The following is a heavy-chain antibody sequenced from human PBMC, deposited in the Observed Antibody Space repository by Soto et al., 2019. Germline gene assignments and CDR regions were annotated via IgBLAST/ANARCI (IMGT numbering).Heavy chain of an antibody. D-gene: IGHD1-7*01. CDR3: AKVSHWNYWLAVYYLDY. CDR1: GFPFSSYA. J-gene: IGHJ4*01. Sequence: LRLSCEASGFPFSSYAMSWVRQAPGKGLEWVSAISGSGGSTYYAYSVKGRFTISRDNSKNTLYLQMNSLRAEDTAVYYCAKVSHWNYWLAVYYLDYWSLGPLVTGSS. V-gene: IGHV3-23*01. CDR2: ISGSGGST.